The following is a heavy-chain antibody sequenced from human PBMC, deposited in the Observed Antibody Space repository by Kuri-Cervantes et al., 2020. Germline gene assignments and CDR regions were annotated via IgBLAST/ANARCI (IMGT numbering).Heavy chain of an antibody. D-gene: IGHD6-19*01. J-gene: IGHJ6*02. Sequence: GESLKISCAASGFTFSDYYMSWIRQAPGKGLEWVSYISSSGSTIYYADSVKGRFTISRDNAKNSLYLQMNSLRAEDTAVYYCAGDSRQWLGPYYYYYGMDVWGQGTTVTVSS. CDR3: AGDSRQWLGPYYYYYGMDV. V-gene: IGHV3-11*04. CDR2: ISSSGSTI. CDR1: GFTFSDYY.